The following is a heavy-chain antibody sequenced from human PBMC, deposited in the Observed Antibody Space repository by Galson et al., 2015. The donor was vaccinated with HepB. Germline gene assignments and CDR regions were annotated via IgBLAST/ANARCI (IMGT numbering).Heavy chain of an antibody. CDR2: IYHSGSA. D-gene: IGHD6-13*01. V-gene: IGHV4-31*03. CDR3: AREIIAAVDSDAFDI. CDR1: GGSISGDNYF. Sequence: TLSLTCTVSGGSISGDNYFWSWVRQHPGEGLEWIGYIYHSGSAHYNPSLKSRVTISVDTSENQFSLKLSSVTAADTAIYYCAREIIAAVDSDAFDIWGQGTMVTVSS. J-gene: IGHJ3*02.